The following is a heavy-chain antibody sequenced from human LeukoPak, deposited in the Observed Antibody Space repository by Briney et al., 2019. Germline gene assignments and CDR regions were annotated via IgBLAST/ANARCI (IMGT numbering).Heavy chain of an antibody. Sequence: SETLSLTCAVSGGSISSSNWWSWVRQPPRKGLEWIGEIYHSGSTNYNPSLKSRVTISVDKSKNQFSLKLSSVTAADTAVYYCAREPILGLLKFDPWGQGTLVTVSS. CDR1: GGSISSSNW. CDR2: IYHSGST. CDR3: AREPILGLLKFDP. D-gene: IGHD3-9*01. V-gene: IGHV4-4*02. J-gene: IGHJ5*02.